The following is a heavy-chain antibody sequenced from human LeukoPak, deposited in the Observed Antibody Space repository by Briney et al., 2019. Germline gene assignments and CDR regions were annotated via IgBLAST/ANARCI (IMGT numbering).Heavy chain of an antibody. CDR3: ARDIVVVPAAIYYYYGMDV. CDR1: GYTFTSYG. Sequence: ASVKVSCKASGYTFTSYGISWVRQAPGQGLEWMGWISAYNGNTNYARKLQGRVTMTTDTSTSTAYMELRSLRSDDTAVYYCARDIVVVPAAIYYYYGMDVWGQGTTVTVSS. J-gene: IGHJ6*02. CDR2: ISAYNGNT. V-gene: IGHV1-18*01. D-gene: IGHD2-2*02.